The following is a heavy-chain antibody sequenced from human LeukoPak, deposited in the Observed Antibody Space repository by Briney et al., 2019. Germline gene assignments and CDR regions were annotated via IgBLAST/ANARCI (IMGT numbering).Heavy chain of an antibody. CDR1: GGSISNYY. Sequence: SETLSLTCTVSGGSISNYYWSWIRQSPGKGLEWIGYIYYTGRTNYNPSLESRVTISLDTAKNEFCLKLNSVTAADTAVYYCARSLGGSAPDYFDYWGQGTLVTVSS. CDR3: ARSLGGSAPDYFDY. V-gene: IGHV4-59*08. J-gene: IGHJ4*02. D-gene: IGHD3-16*01. CDR2: IYYTGRT.